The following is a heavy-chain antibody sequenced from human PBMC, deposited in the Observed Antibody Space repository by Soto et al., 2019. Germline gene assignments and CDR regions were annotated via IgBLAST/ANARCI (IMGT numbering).Heavy chain of an antibody. J-gene: IGHJ6*02. D-gene: IGHD3-3*01. CDR2: ISGYNGNT. CDR1: GYTFTSYG. Sequence: ASVNVSCKASGYTFTSYGISWVRQAPGQGLEWMGWISGYNGNTNYARKLQGRVTMTTDTSTSTAYMELRSLRSDDTAVYYCARDGNYDFWSGYWSHLGYYGTEVWGQGTTVTVSS. V-gene: IGHV1-18*04. CDR3: ARDGNYDFWSGYWSHLGYYGTEV.